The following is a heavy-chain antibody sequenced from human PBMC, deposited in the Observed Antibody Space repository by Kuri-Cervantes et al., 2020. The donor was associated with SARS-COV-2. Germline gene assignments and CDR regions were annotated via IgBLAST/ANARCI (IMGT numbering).Heavy chain of an antibody. CDR2: IYTSGST. Sequence: ESLKISCTVSGGSISSYYWSWIRQPAGKGLEWIGRIYTSGSTNYNPSLKSRVTMSVDTSKNQFSLKLSSVTAADTAVYYCASQVTIFGVEYDAFDIWGQGTTVTVSS. D-gene: IGHD3-3*01. CDR1: GGSISSYY. CDR3: ASQVTIFGVEYDAFDI. J-gene: IGHJ3*02. V-gene: IGHV4-4*07.